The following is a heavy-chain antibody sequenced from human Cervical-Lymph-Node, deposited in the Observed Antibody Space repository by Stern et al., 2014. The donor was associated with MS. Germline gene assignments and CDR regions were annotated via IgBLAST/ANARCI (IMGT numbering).Heavy chain of an antibody. CDR3: TKAWGH. D-gene: IGHD7-27*01. CDR1: G. V-gene: IGHV1-8*01. J-gene: IGHJ1*01. Sequence: VQLVESGAEVRKPGASVRLSCKASGQGLEWMGWMNPDSGDTGFEQKFRGRVTMTRDISTSTAYMELSSLTSEDTAVYYCTKAWGHWGQGTQVTVSS. CDR2: MNPDSGDT.